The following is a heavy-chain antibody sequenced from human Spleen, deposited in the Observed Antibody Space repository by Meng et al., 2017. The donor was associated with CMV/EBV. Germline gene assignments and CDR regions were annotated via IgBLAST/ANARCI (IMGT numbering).Heavy chain of an antibody. V-gene: IGHV3-23*03. CDR1: GFTFSSYA. Sequence: GGSLRLSCAASGFTFSSYAMSWVRQAPGKGLEWVSVIYSGGSSTYYADSVKGRFTISRDNSKNTLYLQMNSLRAEDTAVYYCAKVQKEGGYYDILTGYYSGYYYGMDVWGQGTTVTVSS. CDR3: AKVQKEGGYYDILTGYYSGYYYGMDV. D-gene: IGHD3-9*01. CDR2: IYSGGSST. J-gene: IGHJ6*02.